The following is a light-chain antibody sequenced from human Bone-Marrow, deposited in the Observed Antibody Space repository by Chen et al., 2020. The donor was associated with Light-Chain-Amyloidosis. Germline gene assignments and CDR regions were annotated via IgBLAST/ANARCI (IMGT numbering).Light chain of an antibody. CDR3: QAWDSRTVI. Sequence: SYVLTQPSSVSVAPGQTATIACGGNNIGSTSVHWYQQTPGQAPLLVVYDDSDRPSGIPERCSGSNSGNTTTLTISGTQTLDEADYYCQAWDSRTVIFGGGTKLTVL. CDR2: DDS. CDR1: NIGSTS. V-gene: IGLV3-21*02. J-gene: IGLJ2*01.